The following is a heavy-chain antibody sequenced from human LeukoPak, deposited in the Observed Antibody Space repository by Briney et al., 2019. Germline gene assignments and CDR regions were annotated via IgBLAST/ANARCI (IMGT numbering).Heavy chain of an antibody. Sequence: PSGTLSLTCAVSGGSISSSSWWSWVRQPPGKGLEWIGEIYHSGSTNYNPSLKSRVTMSVDKSKNQFSLNLTSVTAADTAVYFCARAPRAYCSTTGSCFQDYWGQGTLVTVSS. V-gene: IGHV4-4*02. CDR1: GGSISSSSW. CDR3: ARAPRAYCSTTGSCFQDY. CDR2: IYHSGST. D-gene: IGHD2-2*01. J-gene: IGHJ4*02.